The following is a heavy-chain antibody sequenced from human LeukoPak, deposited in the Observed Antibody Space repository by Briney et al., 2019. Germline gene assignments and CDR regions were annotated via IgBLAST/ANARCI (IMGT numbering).Heavy chain of an antibody. CDR1: GFIFSNYA. J-gene: IGHJ4*02. CDR2: IRYDGSNK. CDR3: TKDLQRSLDY. D-gene: IGHD6-25*01. V-gene: IGHV3-30*02. Sequence: GGSLRLSCAASGFIFSNYAMHWVRQAPGKGLEWVAFIRYDGSNKYYADSVKGRFTISRDNSKNTLYLQMNSLRAEDTAMYYCTKDLQRSLDYWGQGTLVTVSS.